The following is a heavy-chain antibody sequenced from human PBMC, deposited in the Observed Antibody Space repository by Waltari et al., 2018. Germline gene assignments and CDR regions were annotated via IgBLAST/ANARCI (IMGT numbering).Heavy chain of an antibody. D-gene: IGHD6-13*01. Sequence: EVQLVESGGGLVQPGGSLRLSCAASGFTFSSYSMNWVRQAPGKGLEWVSYISSSSSTIYYADSVKGRFTISRDNAKNSLYLQMNSLRAEDTAVYYCASVSAAGTAWSQGTLVTVSS. CDR2: ISSSSSTI. CDR3: ASVSAAGTA. J-gene: IGHJ4*02. CDR1: GFTFSSYS. V-gene: IGHV3-48*01.